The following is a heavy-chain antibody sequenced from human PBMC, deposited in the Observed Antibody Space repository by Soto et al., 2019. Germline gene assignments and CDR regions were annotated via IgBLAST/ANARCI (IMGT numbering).Heavy chain of an antibody. D-gene: IGHD2-15*01. V-gene: IGHV3-21*01. CDR3: ARDNLCSGGSCYSSDYYYYYMDV. CDR1: GFTFSSYS. Sequence: GGSLRLSCAASGFTFSSYSMNWVRQAPGKGLEWVSSISSSISYIYYADSVKGRFTISRDNAKNSLYLQMNSLRAEDTAVYYCARDNLCSGGSCYSSDYYYYYMDVWGKGTTVTVSS. CDR2: ISSSISYI. J-gene: IGHJ6*03.